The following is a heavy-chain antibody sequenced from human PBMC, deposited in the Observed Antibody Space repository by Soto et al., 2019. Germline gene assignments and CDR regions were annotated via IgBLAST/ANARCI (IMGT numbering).Heavy chain of an antibody. CDR3: ARVRIAAAGPAYGMDV. V-gene: IGHV1-2*04. CDR2: INPNSGGT. J-gene: IGHJ6*02. Sequence: VASGKVSCKASGYTVTGYYMHWVRQAPGQGLEWMGWINPNSGGTNYAQKFQGWVTRTRDTAISTAYMELSRLRSADPAVYYCARVRIAAAGPAYGMDVWGQGTTVTVSS. CDR1: GYTVTGYY. D-gene: IGHD6-13*01.